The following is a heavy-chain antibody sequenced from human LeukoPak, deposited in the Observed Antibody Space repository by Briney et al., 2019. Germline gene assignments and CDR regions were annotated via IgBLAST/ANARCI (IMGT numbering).Heavy chain of an antibody. Sequence: ASVKVSCKASGDTFSSYAISWVRQAPGQGLEWMGGIIPIFGTANYAQKFQGRVSITADESTSTAYMELNSLTSEDTAVYYCARNNGRKVAAPMTWGQGTLIIVTS. CDR3: ARNNGRKVAAPMT. V-gene: IGHV1-69*13. D-gene: IGHD2-15*01. CDR2: IIPIFGTA. J-gene: IGHJ5*02. CDR1: GDTFSSYA.